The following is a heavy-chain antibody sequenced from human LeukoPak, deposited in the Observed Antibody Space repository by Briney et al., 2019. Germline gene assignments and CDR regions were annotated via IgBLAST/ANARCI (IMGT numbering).Heavy chain of an antibody. D-gene: IGHD2-15*01. V-gene: IGHV1-18*01. CDR1: GYTFTSYG. Sequence: ASVKVSCKASGYTFTSYGISWVRQAPGQELEWMGWISAYNGNTNYAQKLQGRVTMTTDTSTSTAYMELRSLRSDDTAVYYCARPSRGRGPIDYYYYYMDVWGKGTTVTVSS. CDR3: ARPSRGRGPIDYYYYYMDV. CDR2: ISAYNGNT. J-gene: IGHJ6*03.